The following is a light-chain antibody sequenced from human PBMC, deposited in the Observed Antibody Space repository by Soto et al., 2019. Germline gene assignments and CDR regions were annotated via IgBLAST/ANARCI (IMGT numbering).Light chain of an antibody. CDR3: QQYGRSLPIT. J-gene: IGKJ5*01. V-gene: IGKV3-20*01. Sequence: MVLTQSRAGLSLFPGERATLCRRASQSISLPVALYQHRPGQAPRLLIYGASSRATGIPDRFSGSGSGTAFTLTISRLEPEDFAVYYCQQYGRSLPITFGQGTRLEIK. CDR1: QSISLP. CDR2: GAS.